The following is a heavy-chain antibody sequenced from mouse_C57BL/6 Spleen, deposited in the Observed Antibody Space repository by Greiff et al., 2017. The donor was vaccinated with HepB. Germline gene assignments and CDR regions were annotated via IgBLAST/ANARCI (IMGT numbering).Heavy chain of an antibody. Sequence: EVQLQQSGAELVRPGASVKLSCTASGFNIKDDYMHWVKQRPEQGLEWIGWIDPENGDTEYASKFQGKATITADTSSNTAYLQLSSLTSEDTAVYYGTAWKMALYSNYGFAYWGQGTLVTVSA. V-gene: IGHV14-4*01. J-gene: IGHJ3*01. D-gene: IGHD2-5*01. CDR1: GFNIKDDY. CDR2: IDPENGDT. CDR3: TAWKMALYSNYGFAY.